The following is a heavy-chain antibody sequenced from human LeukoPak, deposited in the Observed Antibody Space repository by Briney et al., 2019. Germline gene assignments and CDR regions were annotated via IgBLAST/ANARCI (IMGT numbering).Heavy chain of an antibody. D-gene: IGHD5-18*01. CDR1: GFTFSSYS. Sequence: GGSLRLSCAASGFTFSSYSMNWVRQAPGKGLEWVSSISSSSSYICYADSVKGRFTISRDNAKNSLYLQMNSLRAEDTAVYYCASTRGYSYGLFDYWGQGTLVTVSS. V-gene: IGHV3-21*01. CDR3: ASTRGYSYGLFDY. J-gene: IGHJ4*02. CDR2: ISSSSSYI.